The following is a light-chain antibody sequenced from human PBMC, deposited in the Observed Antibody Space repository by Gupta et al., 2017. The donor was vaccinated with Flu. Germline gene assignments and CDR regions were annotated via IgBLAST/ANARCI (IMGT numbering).Light chain of an antibody. V-gene: IGLV3-25*02. CDR3: QSADSSGTYRV. CDR1: ALPKQY. J-gene: IGLJ3*02. CDR2: KDS. Sequence: SYELTQPPSVSVSPGPPARITCSGDALPKQYAYWYQQKPSQAPVLVIYKDSERPSGSPERFSGSSSGTTVTLTSSGVQAEDEADYYCQSADSSGTYRVFGGGTKLTVL.